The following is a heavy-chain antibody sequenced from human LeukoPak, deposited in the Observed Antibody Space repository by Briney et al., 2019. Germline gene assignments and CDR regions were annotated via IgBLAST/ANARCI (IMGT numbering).Heavy chain of an antibody. CDR1: GLSLSTSGVG. J-gene: IGHJ4*02. V-gene: IGHV2-5*01. Sequence: SGPTLVNPTQTVTLTCTFSGLSLSTSGVGVGWIRQPPGKALEWLALIYWNDDKRYSPSLKSRLTITKDTSKNQVVLTMTNMDPVDTATYYCAHSYDYVWGSYRDTEYFDYWGQGTLVTVSS. CDR2: IYWNDDK. D-gene: IGHD3-16*02. CDR3: AHSYDYVWGSYRDTEYFDY.